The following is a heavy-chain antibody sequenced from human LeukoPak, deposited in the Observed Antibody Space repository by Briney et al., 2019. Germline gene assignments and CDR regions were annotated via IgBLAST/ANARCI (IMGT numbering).Heavy chain of an antibody. J-gene: IGHJ1*01. CDR2: INHSGGT. CDR1: GGSFSGYY. D-gene: IGHD6-13*01. CDR3: ARGSNLRNLWQQLVRQEYFQH. V-gene: IGHV4-34*01. Sequence: SETLSLTCAVYGGSFSGYYWSWIRQPPGKGLEWIGEINHSGGTNYNPSLKSRVTISVDTSKNQFSLKLSSVTAADTAVYYCARGSNLRNLWQQLVRQEYFQHWGQGTLVTVSS.